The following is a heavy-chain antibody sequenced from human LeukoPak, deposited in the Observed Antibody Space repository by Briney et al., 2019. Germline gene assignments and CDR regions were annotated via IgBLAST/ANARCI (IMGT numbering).Heavy chain of an antibody. CDR3: ARDLSITISSSHFNWFDP. CDR2: IYTSGST. J-gene: IGHJ5*02. D-gene: IGHD3-3*01. Sequence: PSETLSLTCTGSGGSISSYYWSWIRQPAGKGLEWIGRIYTSGSTNYNPSLKSRVTMSVDTSKNQFSLKLSSVTAADTAVYYCARDLSITISSSHFNWFDPWGQGTLVTVSS. CDR1: GGSISSYY. V-gene: IGHV4-4*07.